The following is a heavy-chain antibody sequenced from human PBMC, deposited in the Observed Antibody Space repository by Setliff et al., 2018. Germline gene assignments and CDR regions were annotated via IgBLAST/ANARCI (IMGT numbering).Heavy chain of an antibody. J-gene: IGHJ5*02. CDR3: ARLVETSTWGNWFDP. V-gene: IGHV4-59*08. CDR2: IYSSGST. Sequence: SETLSLTCTVSGDTLSVYYWSWVRQSPGQGLEWIGYIYSSGSTNYNPSLESRVTILIDKSKNQFSLNLTSVTAADTAVYYCARLVETSTWGNWFDPWGQGTLVTVSS. CDR1: GDTLSVYY. D-gene: IGHD2-15*01.